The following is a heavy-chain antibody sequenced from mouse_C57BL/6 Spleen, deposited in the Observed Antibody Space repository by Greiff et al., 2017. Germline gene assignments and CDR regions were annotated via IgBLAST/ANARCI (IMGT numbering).Heavy chain of an antibody. CDR3: ARSDYDYDYFDY. Sequence: EVKLVESGGDLVKPGGSLKLSCAASGFTFSSYGMSWVRQTPDKGLEWVATISSCGSYTYYPDSVKGRFTISRDNAKNTLYLQMSSLKSEDTAMYYCARSDYDYDYFDYWGQGTTLTVSS. CDR2: ISSCGSYT. CDR1: GFTFSSYG. J-gene: IGHJ2*01. V-gene: IGHV5-6*02. D-gene: IGHD2-4*01.